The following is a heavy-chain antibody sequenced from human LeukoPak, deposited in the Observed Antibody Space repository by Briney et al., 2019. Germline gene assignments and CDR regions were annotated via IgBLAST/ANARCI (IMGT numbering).Heavy chain of an antibody. D-gene: IGHD3-9*01. J-gene: IGHJ4*02. CDR2: IWPGDSDT. CDR3: VRQTGGTVITIIGY. Sequence: GASLKISCKGSGYSFTNYWIGWVRQMPGKGLEWMGIIWPGDSDTKYEGQVTISVDKSISTAYLQWSSLKASDTAIYYCVRQTGGTVITIIGYWGQGTLVTVPS. V-gene: IGHV5-51*01. CDR1: GYSFTNYW.